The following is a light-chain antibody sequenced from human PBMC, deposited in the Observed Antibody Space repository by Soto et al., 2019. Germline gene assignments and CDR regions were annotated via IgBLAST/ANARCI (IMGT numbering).Light chain of an antibody. CDR1: SSDVGSYNL. Sequence: QSVLTQPASVSGSPGQSITISCTGTSSDVGSYNLVSWYQQHPGKAPKLMIYEVSKRPSGVSNRFSGSKSGNTASLTISGLQAEDEAEYYCFSYAGSSTYYVFGTGTKLTVL. CDR3: FSYAGSSTYYV. J-gene: IGLJ1*01. V-gene: IGLV2-23*02. CDR2: EVS.